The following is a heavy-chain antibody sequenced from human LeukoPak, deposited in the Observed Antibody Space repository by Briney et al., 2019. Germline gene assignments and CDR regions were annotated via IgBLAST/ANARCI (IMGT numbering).Heavy chain of an antibody. J-gene: IGHJ4*02. V-gene: IGHV3-21*01. D-gene: IGHD3-22*01. CDR3: ARGDSSGYYYYFDY. CDR1: GFTFSSYA. CDR2: ISSSSSYM. Sequence: GGSLRLSCAASGFTFSSYAMSWVRQAPGKGLEWVSSISSSSSYMYYADSVKGRFTISRDNAKNSLCLQMNSLRAEDTAVYYCARGDSSGYYYYFDYWGQGTLVTVSS.